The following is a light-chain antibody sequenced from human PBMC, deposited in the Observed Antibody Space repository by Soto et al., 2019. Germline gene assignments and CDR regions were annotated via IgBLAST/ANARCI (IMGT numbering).Light chain of an antibody. CDR1: SSDVGAFNL. Sequence: QSALTQPASVSGSPGQSITISCTGTSSDVGAFNLVSWYQHRPGKAPKVMIYEVTKRPSGVSCRFSSSRSGHTASLTISGIQAEDEADYYWCTYAGSSIVVFGGETKLTV. J-gene: IGLJ2*01. CDR2: EVT. CDR3: CTYAGSSIVV. V-gene: IGLV2-23*02.